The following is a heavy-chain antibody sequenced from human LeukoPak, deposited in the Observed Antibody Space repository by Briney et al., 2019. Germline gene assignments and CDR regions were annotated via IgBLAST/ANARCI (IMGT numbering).Heavy chain of an antibody. D-gene: IGHD3-22*01. CDR2: IWYDGSNK. CDR1: GFTFSSYG. CDR3: AKDLLYYYDSSGHLDAFDI. V-gene: IGHV3-33*06. J-gene: IGHJ3*02. Sequence: PGGSLRLSCAASGFTFSSYGMHWVRQAPGKGLEWVAVIWYDGSNKYYADSVKGRFTISRDNSKNTLYLQMNSLRAEDTAVYYCAKDLLYYYDSSGHLDAFDIWGQGTMVTVSS.